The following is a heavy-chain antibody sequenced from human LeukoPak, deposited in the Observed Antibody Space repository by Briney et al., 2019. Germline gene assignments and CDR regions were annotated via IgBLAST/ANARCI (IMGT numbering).Heavy chain of an antibody. V-gene: IGHV4-4*02. Sequence: PSGTLSLTCAVSGGSISSSNWWSWVRQPPGKGLEWIGEIYHSGSTNYNPSLKSRVTISVDKSKNQFSLKLSSVTAADTAVYYCARSGYCSGGSCSYDAFDIWGQGTMVTVSS. CDR3: ARSGYCSGGSCSYDAFDI. J-gene: IGHJ3*02. D-gene: IGHD2-15*01. CDR2: IYHSGST. CDR1: GGSISSSNW.